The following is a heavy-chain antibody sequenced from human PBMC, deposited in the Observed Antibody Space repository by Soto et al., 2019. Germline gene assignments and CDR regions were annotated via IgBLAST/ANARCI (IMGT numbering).Heavy chain of an antibody. CDR3: TRVGGSVSGMDV. Sequence: GGSLRLSCAASGFTFSNYWMHGVRQAPGKGPVWVSRIDNAGSSARYADSVKGRFTISRDNAKNTVYLQMNSLRAEDTAVYYCTRVGGSVSGMDVWGQGT. J-gene: IGHJ6*02. V-gene: IGHV3-74*01. D-gene: IGHD1-26*01. CDR2: IDNAGSSA. CDR1: GFTFSNYW.